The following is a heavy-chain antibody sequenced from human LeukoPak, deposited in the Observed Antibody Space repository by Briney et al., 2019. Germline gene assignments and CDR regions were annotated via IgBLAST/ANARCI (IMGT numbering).Heavy chain of an antibody. CDR1: GGSFSGYY. D-gene: IGHD3-9*01. Sequence: SETLSLTGAVYGGSFSGYYWSWIRQPPGKGLEWIGEINHSGSTNYNPSLKSRVTISVDTSKNQFSLKLSSVTAADTAVYYCARDLRYFDWSKLQNWFDPWGQGTLVTVSS. CDR3: ARDLRYFDWSKLQNWFDP. J-gene: IGHJ5*02. CDR2: INHSGST. V-gene: IGHV4-34*01.